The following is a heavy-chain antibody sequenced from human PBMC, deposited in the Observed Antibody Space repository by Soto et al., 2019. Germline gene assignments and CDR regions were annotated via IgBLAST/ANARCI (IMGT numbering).Heavy chain of an antibody. Sequence: ASVKVSCKASGYTFTSYDINWVRQATGQGLEWMGWMNPNSGNTGYAQKFQGRVTMTRNTSISTAYMELSSLRSEDTAVYYCARGATPRYFYNWNEHDAFDNWGQGTMVTVSS. CDR3: ARGATPRYFYNWNEHDAFDN. D-gene: IGHD1-20*01. CDR2: MNPNSGNT. J-gene: IGHJ3*02. V-gene: IGHV1-8*01. CDR1: GYTFTSYD.